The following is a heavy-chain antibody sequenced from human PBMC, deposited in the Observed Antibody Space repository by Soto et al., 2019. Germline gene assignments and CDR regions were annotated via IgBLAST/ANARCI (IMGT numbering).Heavy chain of an antibody. V-gene: IGHV3-21*01. CDR3: ARDLGDGYTD. J-gene: IGHJ4*02. CDR1: GFTFSSYS. Sequence: WGSLRLSCAASGFTFSSYSINLFRQSPVKWLEWVSSISSSSSYIYYADSVKGRFTISRDNAKNSLYLQMNSLRAEDTAVYYCARDLGDGYTDWGQGTLVTVSS. D-gene: IGHD5-12*01. CDR2: ISSSSSYI.